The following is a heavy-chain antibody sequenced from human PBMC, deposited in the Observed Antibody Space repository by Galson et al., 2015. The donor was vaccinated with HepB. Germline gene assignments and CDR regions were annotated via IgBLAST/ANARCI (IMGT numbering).Heavy chain of an antibody. J-gene: IGHJ3*02. CDR1: GFISSSSA. V-gene: IGHV3-23*01. D-gene: IGHD4-23*01. Sequence: SLRLSCAASGFISSSSAMSWVRQAPGKGLEWVAGIGGSGITTYYADSVKGRFTISRDNSKNTLYIQMNSLRADDAAVYYCARPEWATVVAFDIWGQGTMATVSS. CDR3: ARPEWATVVAFDI. CDR2: IGGSGITT.